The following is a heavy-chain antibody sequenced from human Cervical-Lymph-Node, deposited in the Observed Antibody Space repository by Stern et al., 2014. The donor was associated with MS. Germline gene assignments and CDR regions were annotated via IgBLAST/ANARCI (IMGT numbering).Heavy chain of an antibody. V-gene: IGHV1-69*06. Sequence: QVQLVESGSEVKKPGYSVKVSCKASGDPFSSYAIYWVRQVPGKGLAWMGGITPVFGSTSDAQKFQGRVTITADKATNTAYMELMTLRSEYTAVYYCARGGGLVGYFDYWGQGTLVSVSS. CDR2: ITPVFGST. D-gene: IGHD1-26*01. CDR1: GDPFSSYA. CDR3: ARGGGLVGYFDY. J-gene: IGHJ4*02.